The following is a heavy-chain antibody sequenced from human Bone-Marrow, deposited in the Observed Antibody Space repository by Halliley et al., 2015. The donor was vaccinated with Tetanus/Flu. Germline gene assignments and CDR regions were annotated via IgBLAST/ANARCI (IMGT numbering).Heavy chain of an antibody. J-gene: IGHJ6*02. CDR1: GGSITTSNW. V-gene: IGHV4-4*02. CDR3: ARGLAMDV. Sequence: TLSLTCTVSGGSITTSNWWSWVRQPPGKGLEWIGEIYHSGSTYYNPSLKRRLTISVDTSKNQFSLKLSSVTAADTAVYYCARGLAMDVWGQGTTVTVSS. CDR2: IYHSGST.